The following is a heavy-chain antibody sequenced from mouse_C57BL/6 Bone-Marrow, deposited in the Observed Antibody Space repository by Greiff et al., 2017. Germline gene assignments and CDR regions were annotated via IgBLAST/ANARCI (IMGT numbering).Heavy chain of an antibody. Sequence: EVKLQESGPGLVKPSQSLSLTCSVTGYSITSGYYWNWIRQFPGNKLEWMGYISYDGSNNYNPSLKNRISITRDTSKNQFFLKLNSVTTEDTATYYCARGRGTMITTGAPWFAYWGQGTLVTVSA. CDR2: ISYDGSN. V-gene: IGHV3-6*01. CDR1: GYSITSGYY. CDR3: ARGRGTMITTGAPWFAY. D-gene: IGHD2-4*01. J-gene: IGHJ3*01.